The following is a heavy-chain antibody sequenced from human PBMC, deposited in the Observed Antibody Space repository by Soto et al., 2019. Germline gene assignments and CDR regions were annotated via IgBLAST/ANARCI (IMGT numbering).Heavy chain of an antibody. CDR1: GYTFTSYD. Sequence: QVQLVQSGAEGKKPGASVKVSCKASGYTFTSYDINWVGQATGQGLEWMGWMNPNSGNTGYAQKFQGRVTMTRNTSISTTYMELSSLRSEDTAVYYCARGMGSGSWYRPIYYYGMDVWGQGTTVTVSS. V-gene: IGHV1-8*01. J-gene: IGHJ6*02. CDR3: ARGMGSGSWYRPIYYYGMDV. D-gene: IGHD6-13*01. CDR2: MNPNSGNT.